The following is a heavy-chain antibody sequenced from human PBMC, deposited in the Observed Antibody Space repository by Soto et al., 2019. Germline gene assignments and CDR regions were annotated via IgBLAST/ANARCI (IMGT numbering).Heavy chain of an antibody. D-gene: IGHD5-18*01. J-gene: IGHJ6*02. V-gene: IGHV3-74*01. Sequence: GGSLRLSCAASGFTFSSYWMHWVRQAPGKGLVWVSRINSDGSSTSYADSVKGRFTISRDNAKSTLYLQMNSLRAEDTAVYYCARDFGYSYGGYYYYYGMDVWGQGTTVTVSS. CDR1: GFTFSSYW. CDR3: ARDFGYSYGGYYYYYGMDV. CDR2: INSDGSST.